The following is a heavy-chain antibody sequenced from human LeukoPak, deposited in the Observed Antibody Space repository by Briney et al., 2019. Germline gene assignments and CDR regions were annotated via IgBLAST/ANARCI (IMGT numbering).Heavy chain of an antibody. D-gene: IGHD6-19*01. V-gene: IGHV4-59*08. CDR3: ARHAVYAGSGWAFDY. Sequence: SETLSLTCTVSGDSISPYYWSWIRQPPGKGLEWIGYIYYTGSGSTSNNPSLKSRVTISVDTSKNQFSLNLKSVTAADTAVYFCARHAVYAGSGWAFDYWGQGTLVTVFS. CDR2: IYYTGSGST. J-gene: IGHJ4*02. CDR1: GDSISPYY.